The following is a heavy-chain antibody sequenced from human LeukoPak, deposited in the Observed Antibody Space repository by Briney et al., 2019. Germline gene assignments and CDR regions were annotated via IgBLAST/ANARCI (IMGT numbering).Heavy chain of an antibody. D-gene: IGHD2-8*01. CDR1: GYTFTGYY. CDR2: INPNSGGT. V-gene: IGHV1-2*02. CDR3: AREPNTTELGYCTNGVCFDAFDI. Sequence: ASVRVSCKASGYTFTGYYMHWVRQAPGQGLEWMGWINPNSGGTNYAQKFQGRVTMTRDTSISTAYMELSRLRSDDTAVYYCAREPNTTELGYCTNGVCFDAFDIWGQGTMVTVSS. J-gene: IGHJ3*02.